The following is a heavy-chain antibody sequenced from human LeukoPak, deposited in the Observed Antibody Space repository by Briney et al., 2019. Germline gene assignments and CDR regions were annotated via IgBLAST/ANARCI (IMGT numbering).Heavy chain of an antibody. CDR3: ARDRESSSWFDY. J-gene: IGHJ4*02. D-gene: IGHD6-13*01. CDR1: GFTFSIYS. V-gene: IGHV3-21*01. Sequence: GGSLRLSCTASGFTFSIYSMNWVRQAPGKGLEWVSSISSSSSYIYYADSVKGRFTISRDNAKNSLYLQMNSLRAEDTAVYYCARDRESSSWFDYWGQGTLVTVSS. CDR2: ISSSSSYI.